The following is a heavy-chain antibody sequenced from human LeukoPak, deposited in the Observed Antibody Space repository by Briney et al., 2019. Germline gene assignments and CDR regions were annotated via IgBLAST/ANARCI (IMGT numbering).Heavy chain of an antibody. D-gene: IGHD6-19*01. CDR3: AREDYSSGWYRAFFDY. V-gene: IGHV3-33*01. CDR2: IWYDGSNK. J-gene: IGHJ4*02. Sequence: QAGGSLRLSCAASGFTFSSYGMHWVRQAPGKGLEWVAVIWYDGSNKYYADSVKGRFTISRDNSKNTLYLQMNSLRAEDTAVYYCAREDYSSGWYRAFFDYWGQGTLVTVSS. CDR1: GFTFSSYG.